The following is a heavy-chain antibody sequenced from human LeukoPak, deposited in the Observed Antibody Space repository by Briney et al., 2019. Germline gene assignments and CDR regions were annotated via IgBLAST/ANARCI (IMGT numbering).Heavy chain of an antibody. D-gene: IGHD3-9*01. Sequence: PSETLSLTCTVSGGSISSYYWGWVRQPPGKGLEWIGSIFYSGSTYYNPSLKSRVTISVDTSKNQFSLKLSSVTAADTAVYYCARSRVLRYFDWLSPGAPFDYWGQGTLVTVSS. J-gene: IGHJ4*02. CDR2: IFYSGST. CDR1: GGSISSYY. V-gene: IGHV4-39*07. CDR3: ARSRVLRYFDWLSPGAPFDY.